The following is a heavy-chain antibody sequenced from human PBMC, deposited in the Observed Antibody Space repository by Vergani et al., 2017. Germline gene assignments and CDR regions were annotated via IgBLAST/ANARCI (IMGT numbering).Heavy chain of an antibody. CDR1: GFTFSDYY. J-gene: IGHJ6*02. CDR2: ISSSSSYT. Sequence: QVQLVESGGGLVKPGGSLRLSCAASGFTFSDYYMSWIRQAPGKGLEWVSYISSSSSYTNYADSVKGRFTISRDNAKNSLYLQMNSLRAEDTAVYYCATPLVLRYFGRLPAKNTRGMDVWGQGTTVTVSS. D-gene: IGHD3-9*01. CDR3: ATPLVLRYFGRLPAKNTRGMDV. V-gene: IGHV3-11*05.